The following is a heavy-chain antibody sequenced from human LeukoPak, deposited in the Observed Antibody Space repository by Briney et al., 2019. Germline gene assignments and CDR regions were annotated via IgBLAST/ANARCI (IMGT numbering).Heavy chain of an antibody. CDR2: ISSSSSYI. V-gene: IGHV3-21*01. CDR1: GFTFSSYS. D-gene: IGHD6-13*01. Sequence: GGSLRLSCAASGFTFSSYSMNWVRQAPGKGLEWVSSISSSSSYIYYADSVKGRFTISRDNAKNSLYLKMTSLRAEDTDVYYRARGDREAAGKADYWGQGTLVTVSS. CDR3: ARGDREAAGKADY. J-gene: IGHJ4*02.